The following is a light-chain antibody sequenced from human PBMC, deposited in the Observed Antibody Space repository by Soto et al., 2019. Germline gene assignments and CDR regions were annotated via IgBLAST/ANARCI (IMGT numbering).Light chain of an antibody. CDR2: EGN. V-gene: IGLV2-23*01. J-gene: IGLJ3*02. CDR3: CSYAGSRTWV. Sequence: QSALTQPASLSGSPGQSITVSCTGTSSDVGTYSFVSWYQQYPGKAPKLMIYEGNKRPSGVSDRFSGSKSGNTASLTISGLQAEDEADYYCCSYAGSRTWVFGGGTKLTVL. CDR1: SSDVGTYSF.